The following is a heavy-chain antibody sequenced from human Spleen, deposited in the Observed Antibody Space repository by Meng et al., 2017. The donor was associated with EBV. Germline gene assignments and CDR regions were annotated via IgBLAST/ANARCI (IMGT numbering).Heavy chain of an antibody. CDR2: IDPNSGDT. V-gene: IGHV1-2*06. D-gene: IGHD4-17*01. CDR1: GYTFSGSY. J-gene: IGHJ4*02. CDR3: ARGVTTPDY. Sequence: QEPLGHSGAEVKKPGASVKVSCKASGYTFSGSYIHWGRQAPGQGLQWMGRIDPNSGDTNYAHNFQGRVTMTRDTPISTAYMEVSRLRSDDTALFFCARGVTTPDYWGQGTLVTVSS.